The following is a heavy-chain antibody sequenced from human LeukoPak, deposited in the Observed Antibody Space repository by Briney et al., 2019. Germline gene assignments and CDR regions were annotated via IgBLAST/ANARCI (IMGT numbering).Heavy chain of an antibody. J-gene: IGHJ5*02. V-gene: IGHV3-23*01. CDR2: ISGSGLGT. D-gene: IGHD2-2*01. Sequence: GGSLRLSYAASGFTFSNYAMSWVRQAPGMGLEWVSAISGSGLGTYHADSVKGRFTISRDNSKNTLYLQMNGLRAEDTAVYYCAKGYCSSAGCQGRWFDPWGQGTLVTVSS. CDR1: GFTFSNYA. CDR3: AKGYCSSAGCQGRWFDP.